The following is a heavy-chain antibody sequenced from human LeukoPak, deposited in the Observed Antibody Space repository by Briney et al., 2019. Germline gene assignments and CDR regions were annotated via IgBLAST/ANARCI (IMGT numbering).Heavy chain of an antibody. CDR2: INPNSGGT. V-gene: IGHV1-2*02. CDR1: GYTFTGYY. D-gene: IGHD6-13*01. J-gene: IGHJ6*02. CDR3: ARGGSSWYYYYYYGMDV. Sequence: ASVKVSCKASGYTFTGYYMHWVRQAPGQGLEWMGWINPNSGGTNYAQKFQGRVTMTRDTSISTAYMELSRLRSDDTAVYYCARGGSSWYYYYYYGMDVWGQGTTVTVSS.